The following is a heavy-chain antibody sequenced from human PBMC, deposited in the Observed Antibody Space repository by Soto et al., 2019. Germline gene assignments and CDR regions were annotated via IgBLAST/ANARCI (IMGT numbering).Heavy chain of an antibody. CDR1: GGSISSGDYY. V-gene: IGHV4-30-4*01. CDR3: ARGFYGGNYYYYGMDV. CDR2: IYYSGST. Sequence: SETLSLTCTVSGGSISSGDYYWSWIRQPPGKGLEWIGSIYYSGSTYYNPSLKSRVTISVDTSKNQFSLKLSSVTAADTAVYYCARGFYGGNYYYYGMDVWGQGTTVTV. J-gene: IGHJ6*02. D-gene: IGHD3-3*01.